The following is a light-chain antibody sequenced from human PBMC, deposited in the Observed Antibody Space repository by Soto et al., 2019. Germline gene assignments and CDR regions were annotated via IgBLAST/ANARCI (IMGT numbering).Light chain of an antibody. CDR2: AAS. CDR3: QQYNSYPRT. CDR1: QAIGKW. J-gene: IGKJ1*01. Sequence: DIQMTQSPSSVSASLGDRVTITCRASQAIGKWLAWYQQKPGRAPQLLIYAASSLQSGVPSRFSGSGSGEDFTLTISSLQPEDFATYYCQQYNSYPRTFGQGTKVEIK. V-gene: IGKV1-12*01.